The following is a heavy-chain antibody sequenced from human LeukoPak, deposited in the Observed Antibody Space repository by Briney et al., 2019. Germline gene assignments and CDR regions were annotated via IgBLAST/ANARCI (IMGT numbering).Heavy chain of an antibody. CDR3: ARDSYDYYDSSGYPVYYFDY. V-gene: IGHV3-21*01. D-gene: IGHD3-22*01. Sequence: KAGGSQRLSCAASGFTFSSYSMNWVRQAPGKGLEWVSSISSSSSYIYYADSVKGRFTISRDNAKNSLYLQMNSLRAEDTAVYYCARDSYDYYDSSGYPVYYFDYWGQGTLVTVSS. CDR1: GFTFSSYS. CDR2: ISSSSSYI. J-gene: IGHJ4*02.